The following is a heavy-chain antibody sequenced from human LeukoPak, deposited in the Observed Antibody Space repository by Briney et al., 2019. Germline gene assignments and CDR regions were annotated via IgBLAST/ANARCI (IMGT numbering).Heavy chain of an antibody. CDR3: ARDPRVTAYFDY. D-gene: IGHD4-11*01. Sequence: GGSLRLSCAASGFTFSSYWMHWVRQAPGKGLVWVSRINSDGSSTSYADSVKGRFTIPRDNATNTLYPQMNSLRAEDTAVYFCARDPRVTAYFDYWGQGTLVTVSS. CDR1: GFTFSSYW. CDR2: INSDGSST. J-gene: IGHJ4*02. V-gene: IGHV3-74*01.